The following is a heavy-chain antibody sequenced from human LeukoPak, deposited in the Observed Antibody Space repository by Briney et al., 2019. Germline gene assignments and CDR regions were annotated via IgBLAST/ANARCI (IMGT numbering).Heavy chain of an antibody. J-gene: IGHJ4*02. CDR3: LKVDFDY. CDR1: GGSISSYY. V-gene: IGHV4-34*01. D-gene: IGHD2-15*01. CDR2: INHSGST. Sequence: SETLSLTCTVSGGSISSYYWSWIRQPPGKGLEWIGEINHSGSTNYNPSLKSRVTISVDTSKNQFSLKLSSVTAADTAVYYCLKVDFDYWGQGTLVTVSS.